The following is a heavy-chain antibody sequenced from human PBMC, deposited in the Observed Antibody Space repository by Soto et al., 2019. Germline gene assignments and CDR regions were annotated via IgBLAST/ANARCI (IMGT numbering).Heavy chain of an antibody. Sequence: GGSLRLSCAASGFTFSSYSMNWVRQAPGKGLEWVSSISSSSSYIYYADSVKGRFTISRDNAKNSLYLQMNSLRAEDTAVYYCARDPSSRGYSYDLFDYWGQGTLVTVSS. D-gene: IGHD5-18*01. V-gene: IGHV3-21*01. CDR2: ISSSSSYI. CDR1: GFTFSSYS. CDR3: ARDPSSRGYSYDLFDY. J-gene: IGHJ4*02.